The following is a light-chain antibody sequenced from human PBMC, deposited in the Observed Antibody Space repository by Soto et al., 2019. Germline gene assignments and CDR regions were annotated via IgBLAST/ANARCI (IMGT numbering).Light chain of an antibody. Sequence: QSVLTQPPSASGTPGQWVSISCSGSTSNIGGNTVSWYQQLPGTAPKLLIYRNNQRPSGVPDRVSGSKSGTSASLAISGLRSEDEADYYCATWDDSLKGYVFGTGTTLTVL. CDR1: TSNIGGNT. CDR3: ATWDDSLKGYV. J-gene: IGLJ1*01. V-gene: IGLV1-44*01. CDR2: RNN.